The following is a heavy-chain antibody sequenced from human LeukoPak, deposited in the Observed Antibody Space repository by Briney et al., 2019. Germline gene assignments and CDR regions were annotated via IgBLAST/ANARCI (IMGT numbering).Heavy chain of an antibody. CDR2: IYHSGST. Sequence: KSSETLSLTCAVSGGSISSGGYSWSWIRQPPGKGLEWIGYIYHSGSTYYNPSLKSRVTISVDRSKNQFSLKLSSVTAADTAVYYCARAPFTIFGVTPYYYYGMDVWGQGTLVTVSS. CDR3: ARAPFTIFGVTPYYYYGMDV. D-gene: IGHD3-3*01. V-gene: IGHV4-30-2*01. J-gene: IGHJ6*02. CDR1: GGSISSGGYS.